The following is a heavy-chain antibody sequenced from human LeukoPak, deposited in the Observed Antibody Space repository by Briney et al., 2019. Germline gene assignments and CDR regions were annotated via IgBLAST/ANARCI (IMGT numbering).Heavy chain of an antibody. Sequence: GGSLRLSCAASGFTFSSYGMHWVRQAPGKGLEWVAVISYDGSNKYYADSVKGRFTISRDNSKNTLYLQMNSLRAEDMAVYYCAKLTSSSWYGDYWGQGTLVTVSS. CDR3: AKLTSSSWYGDY. D-gene: IGHD6-13*01. CDR1: GFTFSSYG. CDR2: ISYDGSNK. V-gene: IGHV3-30*18. J-gene: IGHJ4*02.